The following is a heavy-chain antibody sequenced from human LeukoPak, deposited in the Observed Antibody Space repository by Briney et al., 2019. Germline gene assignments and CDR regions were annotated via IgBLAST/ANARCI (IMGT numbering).Heavy chain of an antibody. J-gene: IGHJ6*02. CDR2: ISAYNGNI. V-gene: IGHV1-18*01. CDR3: ARDWPAYYDFWSGYSDPHGMDV. CDR1: GYTFTSYG. D-gene: IGHD3-3*01. Sequence: ASVKVSCKASGYTFTSYGISWVRQAPGQGLEWMGWISAYNGNINYAQKLQGRVTMTTDTTTSTAYMELRSLRSDDTAVYYCARDWPAYYDFWSGYSDPHGMDVWGQGTTVTVSS.